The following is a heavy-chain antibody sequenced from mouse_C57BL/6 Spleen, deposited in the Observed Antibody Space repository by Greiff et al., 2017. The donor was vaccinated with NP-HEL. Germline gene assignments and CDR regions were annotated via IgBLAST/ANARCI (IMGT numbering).Heavy chain of an antibody. Sequence: QVQLQQSGAELVKPGASVKMSCKASGYTFTSYWITWVKQRPGQGLEWIGDIYPGSGSTNYNEKFKSKATLTVDTSSSTAYMQLSSLTSEDSAVYYCAIYGSSPPYYFDYWGQGTTLTVSS. V-gene: IGHV1-55*01. D-gene: IGHD1-1*01. CDR3: AIYGSSPPYYFDY. CDR1: GYTFTSYW. CDR2: IYPGSGST. J-gene: IGHJ2*01.